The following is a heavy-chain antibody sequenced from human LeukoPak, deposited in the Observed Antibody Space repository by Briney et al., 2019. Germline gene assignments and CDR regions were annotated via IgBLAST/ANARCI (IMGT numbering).Heavy chain of an antibody. CDR2: IIPILGTT. D-gene: IGHD5-24*01. Sequence: SVKVSCKASGGTFSSSSINWVRQAPGHGLEWMGRIIPILGTTDYAQKFQDRVTITADKSTNTAYMELSSLRTEDTAVYYCANRDGYNYPGDYYYYGMDVWGQGTPVTVSS. CDR3: ANRDGYNYPGDYYYYGMDV. J-gene: IGHJ6*02. CDR1: GGTFSSSS. V-gene: IGHV1-69*08.